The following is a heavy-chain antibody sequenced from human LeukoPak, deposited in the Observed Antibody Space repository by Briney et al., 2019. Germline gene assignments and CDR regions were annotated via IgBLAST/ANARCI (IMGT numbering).Heavy chain of an antibody. CDR3: AKGQELDDGVFDS. D-gene: IGHD6-13*01. CDR1: GFTFSSIA. J-gene: IGHJ4*02. Sequence: TGGSLRLSCAASGFTFSSIAMTWVRQAPAKGLEWVSSIRSNGDTTYNAHSVKGRFTISRDNSKNTLYLQMNSLRVEDTAIYYCAKGQELDDGVFDSWGQGTLVTVSS. CDR2: IRSNGDTT. V-gene: IGHV3-23*01.